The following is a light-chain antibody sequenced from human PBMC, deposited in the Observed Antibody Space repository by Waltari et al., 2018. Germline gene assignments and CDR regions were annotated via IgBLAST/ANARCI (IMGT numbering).Light chain of an antibody. CDR3: QQYNNWPWT. J-gene: IGKJ1*01. Sequence: TVMTQSPATLSVSPGERASLSCRASQSGSSNLAWYQQKPGQAPRLLIYGASTRATGIPVRFSGSGSGTEFTLTISSLQSEDFAVYHCQQYNNWPWTFGQGTKVEIK. V-gene: IGKV3-15*01. CDR2: GAS. CDR1: QSGSSN.